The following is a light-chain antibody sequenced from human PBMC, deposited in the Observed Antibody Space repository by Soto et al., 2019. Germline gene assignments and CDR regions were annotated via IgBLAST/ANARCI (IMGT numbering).Light chain of an antibody. J-gene: IGKJ1*01. CDR3: RQYVSSVT. CDR2: GAS. CDR1: QSVDSSF. Sequence: EIVLTQSPGSLSLSPGERATLSCRASQSVDSSFFAWYQQKPGQAPRLLIYGASNRATGIPDRFSGRGSGTDFTLTITGLEPDDFAVYYCRQYVSSVTFGQGNKVEIK. V-gene: IGKV3-20*01.